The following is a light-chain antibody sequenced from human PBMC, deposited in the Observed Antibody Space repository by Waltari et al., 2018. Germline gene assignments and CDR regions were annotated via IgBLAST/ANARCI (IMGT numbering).Light chain of an antibody. CDR3: QKYVSLPAT. Sequence: EIVLTQSPGTLSLSPGERATLSCRASQSVGRSLAWYQQKPGQAPRLLIYDASSRATGIPDRCSGSGSGTDFSLTISRLEPEDVAVYYCQKYVSLPATFGQGTKVEIK. V-gene: IGKV3-20*01. CDR1: QSVGRS. J-gene: IGKJ1*01. CDR2: DAS.